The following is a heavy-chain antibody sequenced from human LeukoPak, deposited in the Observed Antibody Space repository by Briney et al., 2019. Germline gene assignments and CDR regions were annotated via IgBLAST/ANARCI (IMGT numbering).Heavy chain of an antibody. CDR3: ARGRRVYYGMDV. CDR1: GDSVSRNDAA. Sequence: HSQTLSLTCVISGDSVSRNDAAWNWIRQSPSRGLEWLGRTHYGSGWINDHAVSLGSRIVVSADTSKNQFSLQLNSVTPEDTAVYYCARGRRVYYGMDVWGQGTTVTVSS. V-gene: IGHV6-1*01. J-gene: IGHJ6*02. D-gene: IGHD6-6*01. CDR2: THYGSGWIN.